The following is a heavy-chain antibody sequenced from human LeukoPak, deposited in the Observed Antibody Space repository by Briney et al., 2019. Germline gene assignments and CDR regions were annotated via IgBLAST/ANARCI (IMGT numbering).Heavy chain of an antibody. D-gene: IGHD2-15*01. CDR3: GRSLQEVVADDDFDI. CDR1: GYTFTGYY. Sequence: ASVTVSFKASGYTFTGYYMHWVRQAPGQGLEWMGWINPNSGGTNYAQKFQGRVTMTRDTSISTAYMELRRLRFEENGVYYCGRSLQEVVADDDFDIWGQGTMVTVSS. V-gene: IGHV1-2*02. CDR2: INPNSGGT. J-gene: IGHJ3*02.